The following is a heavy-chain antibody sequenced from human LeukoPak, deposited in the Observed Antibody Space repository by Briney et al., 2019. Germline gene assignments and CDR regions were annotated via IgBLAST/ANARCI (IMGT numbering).Heavy chain of an antibody. CDR1: GFTFSSYA. V-gene: IGHV3-23*01. D-gene: IGHD5-18*01. J-gene: IGHJ4*02. CDR3: AKDLVDTAN. Sequence: GGSLRLFCAASGFTFSSYAMSWVRQAPGKGLEWVSAISSIGGSTYYADSVKGRFTISRDNSKNTLFLQMNSLRAEDTALYYCAKDLVDTANWGQGTLVTVSS. CDR2: ISSIGGST.